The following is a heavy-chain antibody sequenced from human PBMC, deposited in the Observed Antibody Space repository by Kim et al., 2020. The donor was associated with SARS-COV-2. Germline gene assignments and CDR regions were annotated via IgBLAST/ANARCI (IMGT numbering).Heavy chain of an antibody. CDR2: ISGSGGST. CDR3: AKEYYYGSGRFRGGMDV. Sequence: GGSLRLSCAASGFTFSSYAMSWVRQAPGKGLGWVSAISGSGGSTYYADSVKGRFTISRDNSKNTLYLQMNSLRAEDTAVFYCAKEYYYGSGRFRGGMDVWGQGTTVTVSS. D-gene: IGHD3-10*01. CDR1: GFTFSSYA. J-gene: IGHJ6*02. V-gene: IGHV3-23*01.